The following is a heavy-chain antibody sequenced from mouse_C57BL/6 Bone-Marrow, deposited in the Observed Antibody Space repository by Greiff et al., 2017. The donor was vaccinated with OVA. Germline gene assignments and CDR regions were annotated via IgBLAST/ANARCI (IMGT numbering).Heavy chain of an antibody. D-gene: IGHD4-1*01. CDR1: GFTFSDYY. Sequence: LQQSGGGLVQPGGSLKLSCAASGFTFSDYYMYWVRQTPEKRLEWVAYISNGGGSTYYPDTVKGRFTISRDNAKNTLYLQMSRLKSEDTAMYYCARYWAYWYFDVWGTGTTVTVSS. J-gene: IGHJ1*03. V-gene: IGHV5-12*01. CDR2: ISNGGGST. CDR3: ARYWAYWYFDV.